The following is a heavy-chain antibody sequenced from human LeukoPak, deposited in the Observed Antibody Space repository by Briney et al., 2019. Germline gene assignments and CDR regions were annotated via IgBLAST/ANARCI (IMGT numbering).Heavy chain of an antibody. CDR3: ARGRDHYYMDV. Sequence: GGSLTHSCAASGLTFSSYWMNWLRQAPGKGLEGVANIKQDGSEKNYVDSVEGRFTISRDNAKNSLYLQMNSLRAEDTTVYYCARGRDHYYMDVWGKGTTVTVSS. V-gene: IGHV3-7*01. CDR2: IKQDGSEK. CDR1: GLTFSSYW. J-gene: IGHJ6*03.